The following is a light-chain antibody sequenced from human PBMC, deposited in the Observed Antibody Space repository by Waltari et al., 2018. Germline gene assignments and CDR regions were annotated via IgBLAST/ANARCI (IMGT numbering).Light chain of an antibody. J-gene: IGLJ3*02. V-gene: IGLV2-11*01. CDR2: DVT. CDR1: GSDVGALNS. CDR3: CSYAGIWV. Sequence: QSALTQPRSVSGSPGQSVTISCAGTGSDVGALNSVSWYQQHPGKAPKLVIFDVTKRPSGVPDRFSGSKSGTSASLTVSGLQAEDEADYYCCSYAGIWVFGGGTKLTVL.